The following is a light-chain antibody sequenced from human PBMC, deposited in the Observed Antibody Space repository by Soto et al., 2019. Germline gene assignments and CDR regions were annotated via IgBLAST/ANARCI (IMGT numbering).Light chain of an antibody. CDR2: GAS. V-gene: IGKV1-39*01. J-gene: IGKJ4*01. Sequence: DIQMTQSPSSLSASVGDRVTITCRASQSISSYLNWYQQKPGKAPKVLISGASSLQSGVPFGFSGSGSGTDFTLTISSLQFEDFASYYCQQSHSTPLTFGGGTKVEIK. CDR1: QSISSY. CDR3: QQSHSTPLT.